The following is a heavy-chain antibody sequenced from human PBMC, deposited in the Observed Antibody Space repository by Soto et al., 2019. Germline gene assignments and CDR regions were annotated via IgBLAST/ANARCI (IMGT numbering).Heavy chain of an antibody. CDR1: GFTFPSYG. V-gene: IGHV3-33*01. Sequence: PGGPLRLSFPTSGFTFPSYGLHALRQVPGKGLEWLAVIWYDGSNKYYADSVKGRFTISRDNSKNTLYLQMNSLRAEDTAVYDCARDREYCNGDNCYETGSDYWGQGT. D-gene: IGHD2-15*01. CDR3: ARDREYCNGDNCYETGSDY. CDR2: IWYDGSNK. J-gene: IGHJ4*02.